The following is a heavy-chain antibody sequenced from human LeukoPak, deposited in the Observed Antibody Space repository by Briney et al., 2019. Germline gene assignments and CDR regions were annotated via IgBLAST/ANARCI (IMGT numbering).Heavy chain of an antibody. D-gene: IGHD2-2*01. V-gene: IGHV1-18*01. CDR3: ARDPVRYCSSTSCSLQDY. CDR2: ISAYNGNT. CDR1: GHTFTSYG. J-gene: IGHJ4*02. Sequence: ASVKVSCKASGHTFTSYGISWVRQAPGQGLEWMGWISAYNGNTNYAQKLQGRVTMTTDTSTSTAYMELRSLRSDDTAVYYCARDPVRYCSSTSCSLQDYWGQGTLVTVSS.